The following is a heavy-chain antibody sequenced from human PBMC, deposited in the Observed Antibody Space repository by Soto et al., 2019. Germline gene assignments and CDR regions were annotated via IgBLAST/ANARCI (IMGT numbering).Heavy chain of an antibody. J-gene: IGHJ4*02. Sequence: QLQLQESGPGLVKPSETLSLTCTVSGGAISSSSYYWGWIRQPPGKGLEWIGSIYYSGSTYYNPSLKSRVTISVDTSKNQFSLKLSSVTAADTAVYYCARSRSLGGGSYYVDYWGQGTLVTVSS. D-gene: IGHD1-26*01. CDR2: IYYSGST. V-gene: IGHV4-39*01. CDR1: GGAISSSSYY. CDR3: ARSRSLGGGSYYVDY.